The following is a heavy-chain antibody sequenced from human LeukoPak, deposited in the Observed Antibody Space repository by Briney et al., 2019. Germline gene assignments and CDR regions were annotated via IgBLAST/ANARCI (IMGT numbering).Heavy chain of an antibody. V-gene: IGHV1-69*13. D-gene: IGHD2-2*01. CDR1: GGTFSSYA. CDR3: ARGPDCSSTSCYPPYYYGMDV. CDR2: IIPIFGTA. Sequence: SVKVTCKASGGTFSSYAIRWVRPPPAQGVEWMGGIIPIFGTANYAQKFQGRVTITADESTSTAYMELSSLRSEDTAVYYCARGPDCSSTSCYPPYYYGMDVWGKGTTVTVSS. J-gene: IGHJ6*04.